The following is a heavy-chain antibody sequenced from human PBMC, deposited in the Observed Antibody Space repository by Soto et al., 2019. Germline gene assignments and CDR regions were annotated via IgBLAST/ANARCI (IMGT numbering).Heavy chain of an antibody. CDR3: ARTECSGGSCYSVGYFDY. V-gene: IGHV1-18*01. CDR2: SSAYNGNT. CDR1: GYTFTSYG. J-gene: IGHJ4*02. Sequence: GASVKVSCKASGYTFTSYGISWVRQAPGQGLEWMGWSSAYNGNTNYAQKLQGRVTMTTDTSTSTAYMELRSLRSDDTAVYYCARTECSGGSCYSVGYFDYWGQGTLVTVSS. D-gene: IGHD2-15*01.